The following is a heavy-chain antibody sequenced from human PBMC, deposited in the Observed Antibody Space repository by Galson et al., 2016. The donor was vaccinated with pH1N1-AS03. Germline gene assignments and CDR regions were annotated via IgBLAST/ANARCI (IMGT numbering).Heavy chain of an antibody. J-gene: IGHJ4*02. Sequence: SLRLSCAASGFTFSKTGMNWVRQAPGKGPEWVSSIDEGGSHPYSADSLQGRFTISRDNTTNSLFLHMNSLRAEDTAVYYCVTDGSFGSTIEHWGQGTLVTVSS. CDR3: VTDGSFGSTIEH. D-gene: IGHD2-15*01. CDR1: GFTFSKTG. V-gene: IGHV3-21*01. CDR2: IDEGGSHP.